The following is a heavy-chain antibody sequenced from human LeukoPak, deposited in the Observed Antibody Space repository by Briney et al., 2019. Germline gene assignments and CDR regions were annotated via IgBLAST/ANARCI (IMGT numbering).Heavy chain of an antibody. CDR1: GFTFSSYD. V-gene: IGHV3-30*18. CDR2: ISYDGSNI. CDR3: AKGTINLYYGSALDF. Sequence: PGGSLRLSCAASGFTFSSYDMHWVRQAAGKGLEWVAVISYDGSNIHYGDSVEGRFTISRHNSKNTLDLQMDSLRPEDTAVYYCAKGTINLYYGSALDFWGQGAPVTVSS. J-gene: IGHJ4*02. D-gene: IGHD3-10*01.